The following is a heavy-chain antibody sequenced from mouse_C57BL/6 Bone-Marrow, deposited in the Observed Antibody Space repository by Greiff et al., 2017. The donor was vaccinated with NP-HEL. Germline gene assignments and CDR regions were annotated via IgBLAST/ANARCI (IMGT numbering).Heavy chain of an antibody. CDR3: TKGVRGSKALFAY. V-gene: IGHV14-4*01. J-gene: IGHJ3*01. D-gene: IGHD1-1*01. CDR2: IDPENGDT. CDR1: GFNIKDDY. Sequence: EVKLVESGAELVRPGASVKLSCTASGFNIKDDYMHWVKQRPEQGLEWIGWIDPENGDTEYASKFQGKATITADTSSNTAYLQLSSLTSEDTAVYYCTKGVRGSKALFAYWGQGTLVTVSA.